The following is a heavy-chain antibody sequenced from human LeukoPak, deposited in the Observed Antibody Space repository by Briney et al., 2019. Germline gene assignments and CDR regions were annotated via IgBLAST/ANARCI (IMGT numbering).Heavy chain of an antibody. D-gene: IGHD3-22*01. CDR1: GYTFTNYG. CDR2: ISAYNGNT. J-gene: IGHJ4*02. Sequence: ASVKVSCKASGYTFTNYGLSWVRQAPGQGLEWMGWISAYNGNTKYAQKVQGRVTMTTDTSTTTAYMELRSLRSDDTAVYYCARGGHYYDSSGYSYWGQGTLVTVSS. CDR3: ARGGHYYDSSGYSY. V-gene: IGHV1-18*01.